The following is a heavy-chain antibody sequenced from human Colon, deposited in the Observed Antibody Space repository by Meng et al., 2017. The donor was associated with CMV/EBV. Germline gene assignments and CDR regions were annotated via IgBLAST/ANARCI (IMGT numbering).Heavy chain of an antibody. J-gene: IGHJ4*02. CDR3: ATFPPWGI. V-gene: IGHV3-23*01. CDR2: ISGSGGST. D-gene: IGHD6-13*01. Sequence: GESLKISCAVSGFTFRNYAVSWVRQAPGKGLEWVSAISGSGGSTYYADSVKGRFTISRDNSKNTLYLQMNSLRAEDTAVYYCATFPPWGIWGQGTLVTVSS. CDR1: GFTFRNYA.